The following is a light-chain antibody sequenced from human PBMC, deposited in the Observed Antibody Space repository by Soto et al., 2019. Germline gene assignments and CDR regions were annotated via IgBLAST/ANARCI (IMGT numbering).Light chain of an antibody. Sequence: QSALTQPPSASGFPGQSVTVSCTGTMNDIGVYVFVSWYQHHPGKAPRLIIYEVVQRPSGVPDRFSGSKSGNTASLTVSGRQAADEADYFCKSYAGSNTYVFGSGTKVTVL. CDR3: KSYAGSNTYV. CDR1: MNDIGVYVF. J-gene: IGLJ1*01. CDR2: EVV. V-gene: IGLV2-8*01.